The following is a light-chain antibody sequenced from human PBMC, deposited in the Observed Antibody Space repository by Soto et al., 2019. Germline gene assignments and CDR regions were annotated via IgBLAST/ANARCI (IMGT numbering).Light chain of an antibody. CDR3: QQASSFPFT. Sequence: DIQMTQSPSSVSASVGDRVTITCRASQVISSWLVWYQQKPGKAPRLRIYKASTLQSGVPSRFSGSASGTDFSLTISSLQPEDCATYYCQQASSFPFTFGGGTEVEIK. CDR1: QVISSW. V-gene: IGKV1-12*01. J-gene: IGKJ4*01. CDR2: KAS.